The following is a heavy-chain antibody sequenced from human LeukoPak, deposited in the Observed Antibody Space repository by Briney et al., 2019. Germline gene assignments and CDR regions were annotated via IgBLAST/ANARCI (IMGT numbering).Heavy chain of an antibody. CDR1: GFTFSSYS. CDR2: ISSSSSTI. D-gene: IGHD3/OR15-3a*01. V-gene: IGHV3-48*01. CDR3: ARDGLYYYYGMDV. Sequence: GGSLRLSCAASGFTFSSYSMNWVRQAPGKGLEWVSYISSSSSTIYYADSVKGRLTISRDNAKNSLYLQMNSLRAEDTAVYYCARDGLYYYYGMDVWGQGTTVTVSS. J-gene: IGHJ6*02.